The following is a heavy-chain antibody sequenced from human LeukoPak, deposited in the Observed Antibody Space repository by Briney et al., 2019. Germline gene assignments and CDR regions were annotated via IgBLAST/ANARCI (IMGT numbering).Heavy chain of an antibody. CDR1: GFTFSNAW. V-gene: IGHV3-15*01. Sequence: GGSLRLSCAASGFTFSNAWMSWVRQAPGKGLEWVGRIKSKTDGGTTDYAAPVKGRFTISRDDSKNTLYLQMNSLKTEDTAVYYCTTDSSSWQYYYYYYYMDVWGKGTTVTVSS. CDR2: IKSKTDGGTT. CDR3: TTDSSSWQYYYYYYYMDV. J-gene: IGHJ6*03. D-gene: IGHD6-13*01.